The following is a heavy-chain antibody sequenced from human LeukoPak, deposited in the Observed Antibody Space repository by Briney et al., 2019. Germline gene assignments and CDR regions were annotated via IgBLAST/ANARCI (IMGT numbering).Heavy chain of an antibody. V-gene: IGHV4-59*01. Sequence: SETLSLTCTVSGDSISSNYWSWIRQPPGKGLEWIGFMYNSGSTNYNPFLKSRVTISVDTSKNQFSLKLTSLTAADTAVYYCARERRQYGRGEGFDPWGQGTLVTVSS. CDR2: MYNSGST. J-gene: IGHJ5*02. CDR3: ARERRQYGRGEGFDP. D-gene: IGHD2-21*01. CDR1: GDSISSNY.